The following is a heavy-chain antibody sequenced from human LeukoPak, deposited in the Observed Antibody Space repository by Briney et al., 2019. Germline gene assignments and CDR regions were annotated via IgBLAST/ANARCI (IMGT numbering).Heavy chain of an antibody. V-gene: IGHV3-21*01. J-gene: IGHJ4*02. CDR3: ARDSDDRSWNGLFDY. D-gene: IGHD6-13*01. Sequence: GGSLKLSCAASGFTFSSYTMNWVRQAPGKGLEWVSSITSSSSYIYYADSVKGRFTISRDNAKNSLYLQMNSLRAEDTAVYYCARDSDDRSWNGLFDYWGQGTLVTVSS. CDR2: ITSSSSYI. CDR1: GFTFSSYT.